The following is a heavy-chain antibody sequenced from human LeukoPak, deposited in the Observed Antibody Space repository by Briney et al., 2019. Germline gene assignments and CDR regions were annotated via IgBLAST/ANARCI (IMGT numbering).Heavy chain of an antibody. D-gene: IGHD1-26*01. CDR1: GYTFTSYG. J-gene: IGHJ4*02. Sequence: GASVKVSCKASGYTFTSYGVSWVRQAPGQGLEWLGWISAYNGNTNYAQNLQGRVTMTTDTSTSTAYMELRSLRSDDTAVYYCARAGVVGAPAWVDVWGQGTLVTVSS. V-gene: IGHV1-18*01. CDR2: ISAYNGNT. CDR3: ARAGVVGAPAWVDV.